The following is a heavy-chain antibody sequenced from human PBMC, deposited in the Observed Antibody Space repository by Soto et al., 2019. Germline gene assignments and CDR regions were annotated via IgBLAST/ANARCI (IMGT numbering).Heavy chain of an antibody. CDR1: GFTFSSYA. Sequence: EVQLLESGGGLVQPGGSLRLSCAASGFTFSSYAMSWVRQAPGKGLEWVSAISGSGGSTYYADSVKGRFTISRDNSKNTRYLQMNSLRAEDTAVYYCAKVDVMGLQGGMDVWGQGTTVTVSS. CDR2: ISGSGGST. CDR3: AKVDVMGLQGGMDV. D-gene: IGHD2-21*01. J-gene: IGHJ6*02. V-gene: IGHV3-23*01.